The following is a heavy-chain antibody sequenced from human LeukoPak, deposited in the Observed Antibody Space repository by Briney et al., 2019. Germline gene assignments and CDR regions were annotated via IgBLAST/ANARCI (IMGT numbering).Heavy chain of an antibody. J-gene: IGHJ5*02. V-gene: IGHV4-59*01. Sequence: PSETMSLTCTVAGGSISGYYWSWIRQPPGKGLEWIGYIYYSGDTICNPSLKSRVTMSVDRSTNQFSLKLSSVTAADTAVYYCARVSTNGVSNWFDPWGQGTLVTVS. D-gene: IGHD2-8*01. CDR1: GGSISGYY. CDR2: IYYSGDT. CDR3: ARVSTNGVSNWFDP.